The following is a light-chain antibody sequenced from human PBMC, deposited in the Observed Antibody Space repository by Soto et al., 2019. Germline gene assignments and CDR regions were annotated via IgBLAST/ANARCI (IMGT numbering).Light chain of an antibody. CDR2: GAS. CDR3: LHEHKSPST. Sequence: AIPMTQSPSSLSASVGDRVTITCRVSQGIRNDLGWYQQKPGKAPKLLIYGASNLHSGVPSRFRGSGSGTDFTLTITSLQAEHFATDDCLHEHKSPSTFGQGTKVDIK. J-gene: IGKJ1*01. V-gene: IGKV1-6*01. CDR1: QGIRND.